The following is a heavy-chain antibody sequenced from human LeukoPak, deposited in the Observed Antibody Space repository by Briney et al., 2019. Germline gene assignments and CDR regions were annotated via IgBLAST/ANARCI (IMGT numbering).Heavy chain of an antibody. CDR2: IYYSGST. CDR3: ARDSRIAVAGVNWYFDL. V-gene: IGHV4-59*01. Sequence: SETLSLTCTVSGGSISSYYWSWLRQPPGKGLEWIGYIYYSGSTNYNPSLKSRVTISVDTSKNQFSLKLSSVTAADTAVYYCARDSRIAVAGVNWYFDLWGRGTLVTVSS. CDR1: GGSISSYY. J-gene: IGHJ2*01. D-gene: IGHD6-19*01.